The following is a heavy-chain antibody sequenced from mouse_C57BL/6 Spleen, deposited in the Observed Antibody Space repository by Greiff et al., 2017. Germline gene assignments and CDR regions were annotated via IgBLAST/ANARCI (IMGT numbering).Heavy chain of an antibody. CDR2: ISSGGSYT. Sequence: EVQVVESGGDLVKPGGSLKLSCAASGFTFSSYGMSWVRQTPDKRLEWVATISSGGSYTYYPDSVKGRFTISRDNAKNTLYLQMSSLKSEDTAMYYCARHGTAQATWFAYWGQGTLVTVSA. CDR3: ARHGTAQATWFAY. V-gene: IGHV5-6*01. J-gene: IGHJ3*01. D-gene: IGHD3-2*02. CDR1: GFTFSSYG.